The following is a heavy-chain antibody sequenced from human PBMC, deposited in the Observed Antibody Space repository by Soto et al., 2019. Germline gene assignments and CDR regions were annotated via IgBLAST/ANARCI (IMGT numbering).Heavy chain of an antibody. CDR2: ISDDGDKR. CDR3: EKARVRIVGANSFDY. V-gene: IGHV3-30*18. D-gene: IGHD1-26*01. Sequence: PGGSLRLSCVGSGFTFSNYGMHWVRQPPGKGLEWVALISDDGDKRYYADSVRGRLIISRDNSKDTLYPQMNSLGPYDTAVYFFEKARVRIVGANSFDYWGQGTPVTAPQ. CDR1: GFTFSNYG. J-gene: IGHJ4*02.